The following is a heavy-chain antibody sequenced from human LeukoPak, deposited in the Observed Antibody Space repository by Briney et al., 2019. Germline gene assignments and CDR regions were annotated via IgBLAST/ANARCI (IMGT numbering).Heavy chain of an antibody. V-gene: IGHV3-23*01. D-gene: IGHD3-9*01. CDR3: AKDSYYDILTGYYRGAFDI. CDR1: GFTFTSYA. Sequence: GGSLRLSCAPSGFTFTSYAMSWVRQAPGTGREWVSAISGSVGSTYYADSVKGRFTISRDNSKNTLYLQMNSLRAEDTAVYYCAKDSYYDILTGYYRGAFDIWGQGTMVTVSS. J-gene: IGHJ3*02. CDR2: ISGSVGST.